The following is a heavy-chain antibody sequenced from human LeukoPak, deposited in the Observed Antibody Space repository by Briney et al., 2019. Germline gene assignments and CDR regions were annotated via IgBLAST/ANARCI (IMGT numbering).Heavy chain of an antibody. D-gene: IGHD2-15*01. CDR1: GYTFTGYY. CDR3: ARGAHLYCSGGSCYSKPNDAFDI. V-gene: IGHV1-2*02. CDR2: INPNSGGI. Sequence: ASVKVSCKASGYTFTGYYMHWVRQAPGQGLEWMGWINPNSGGINYAQKFQGRVTMTRDTSISTAYMELSRLRSDDTAVYYCARGAHLYCSGGSCYSKPNDAFDIWGQGTMVTVSS. J-gene: IGHJ3*02.